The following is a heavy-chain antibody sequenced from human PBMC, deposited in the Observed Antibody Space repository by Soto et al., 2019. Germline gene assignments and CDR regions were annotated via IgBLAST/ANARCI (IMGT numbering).Heavy chain of an antibody. J-gene: IGHJ6*03. CDR1: GFTFSNYW. Sequence: TGGSLRLSCAASGFTFSNYWMSWVRQAPGKGLEWVANIRQDGSGKYYVDSVRGRFTISRDNAKNSLYLQMNSLRAEDTAVYYCARDHSTSFRAGLEADMDVWGKGTTVPVSS. D-gene: IGHD2-2*01. V-gene: IGHV3-7*01. CDR2: IRQDGSGK. CDR3: ARDHSTSFRAGLEADMDV.